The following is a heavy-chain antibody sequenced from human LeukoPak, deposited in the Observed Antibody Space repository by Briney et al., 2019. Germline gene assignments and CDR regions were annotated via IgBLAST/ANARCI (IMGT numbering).Heavy chain of an antibody. CDR3: ARGEEYYFDY. J-gene: IGHJ4*02. CDR1: GGSISSYY. D-gene: IGHD6-6*01. Sequence: SETLSLTCTVSGGSISSYYWSWIRQPAGKGLEWIGNFYYSGSTNYNPSLESRVTISVDTSKNQFSLKLTSVTAADTAVYYCARGEEYYFDYWGQGTLVTVSS. V-gene: IGHV4-59*01. CDR2: FYYSGST.